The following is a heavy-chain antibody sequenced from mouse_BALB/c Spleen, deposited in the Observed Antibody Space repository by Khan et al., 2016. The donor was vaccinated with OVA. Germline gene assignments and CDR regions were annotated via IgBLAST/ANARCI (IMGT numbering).Heavy chain of an antibody. D-gene: IGHD3-3*01. CDR2: IHPKNGVT. CDR3: ARDAGHY. Sequence: EVQLQQSGPELVKPGASVKISCKTSGYTFTEYTLHWVKQSHGKSLEWIGVIHPKNGVTSYNQKFKGKATLTVDKSSSTAYMEFRSRTTKDSAGYDCARDAGHYWGQGTSVTVSS. V-gene: IGHV1-22*01. CDR1: GYTFTEYT. J-gene: IGHJ4*01.